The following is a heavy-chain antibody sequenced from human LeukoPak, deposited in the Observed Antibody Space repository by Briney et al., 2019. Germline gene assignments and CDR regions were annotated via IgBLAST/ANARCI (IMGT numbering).Heavy chain of an antibody. CDR3: AREGEVGTTWSWFDP. V-gene: IGHV6-1*01. J-gene: IGHJ5*02. CDR2: TYYRSKWYN. Sequence: SQTLSLTCAISGDSVSSNSAAWIWIRQSPSRGLEWLARTYYRSKWYNGYAVSVKSRITINPDTSKNQFSLQLNSVTPEDTAVYYCAREGEVGTTWSWFDPWGQGTLVTVSS. D-gene: IGHD1-26*01. CDR1: GDSVSSNSAA.